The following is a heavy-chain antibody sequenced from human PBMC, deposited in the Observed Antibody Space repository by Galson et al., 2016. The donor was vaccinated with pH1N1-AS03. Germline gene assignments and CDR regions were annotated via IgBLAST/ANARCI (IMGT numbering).Heavy chain of an antibody. V-gene: IGHV4-38-2*01. Sequence: SETLSLTCAVSGYSISSGYYWGWIRHPPGKGLEWIESIYHSGSTYYNPSLMSRVTISVDTSKNRFSLKVTSVTAADTAVYYCARVGKYFDFWSGYSDFDYWGQGTLVTVSS. CDR2: IYHSGST. CDR3: ARVGKYFDFWSGYSDFDY. D-gene: IGHD3-3*01. CDR1: GYSISSGYY. J-gene: IGHJ4*02.